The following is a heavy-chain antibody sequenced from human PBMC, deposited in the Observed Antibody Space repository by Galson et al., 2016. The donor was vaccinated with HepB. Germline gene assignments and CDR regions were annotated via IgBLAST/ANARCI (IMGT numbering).Heavy chain of an antibody. Sequence: SVKVSCKASGYTCTTSGVTWVRQAPGQGLEWMGWIHPYTAHTNYAQTFQDRFTMIADTSTATANIELSSPRSDDSAVYYCARAEFYTSAGGNWFGPWGQGTLVSVSS. CDR1: GYTCTTSG. CDR2: IHPYTAHT. J-gene: IGHJ5*02. CDR3: ARAEFYTSAGGNWFGP. V-gene: IGHV1-18*04. D-gene: IGHD3-16*01.